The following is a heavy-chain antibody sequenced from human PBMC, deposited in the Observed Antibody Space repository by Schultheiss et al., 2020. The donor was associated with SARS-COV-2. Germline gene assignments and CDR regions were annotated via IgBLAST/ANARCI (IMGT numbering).Heavy chain of an antibody. Sequence: GGSLRLSCAASGFTFSGSAMHWVRQASGKGLEWVAVISYDGSNKYYADSVKGRFTISRDNSKNTLYLQMNSLRAEDTAVYYCARDFSSSGAFDIWGQGTMVTVSS. CDR2: ISYDGSNK. CDR3: ARDFSSSGAFDI. J-gene: IGHJ3*02. D-gene: IGHD6-6*01. CDR1: GFTFSGSA. V-gene: IGHV3-30*04.